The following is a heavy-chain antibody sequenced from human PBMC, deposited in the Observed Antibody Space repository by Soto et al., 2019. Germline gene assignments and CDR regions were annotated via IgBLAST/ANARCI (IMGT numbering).Heavy chain of an antibody. D-gene: IGHD2-2*01. Sequence: SETLSLTCTVSGGSVSSHYWSWIRQPPGKGLEWIGHIYHSGRTYYNPSLKSRVGILVDTSKNQFSLNLNSVTAADTAVYYCARVSNIVLVPAAVCFDYWGQGTLVTVS. V-gene: IGHV4-59*06. CDR1: GGSVSSHY. CDR2: IYHSGRT. J-gene: IGHJ4*02. CDR3: ARVSNIVLVPAAVCFDY.